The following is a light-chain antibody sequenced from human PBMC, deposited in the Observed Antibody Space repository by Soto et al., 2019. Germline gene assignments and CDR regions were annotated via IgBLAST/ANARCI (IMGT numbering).Light chain of an antibody. CDR3: QQSHNTWT. CDR2: AAS. V-gene: IGKV1-39*01. CDR1: QSISMY. Sequence: DIQMTQSPSSLSASVGDRVTITCRASQSISMYLNGYQQKPGKAPKPLIYAASSLQSRVPSRFSGSGSGTDFTLTISSRQPEDFATYYCQQSHNTWTFGQGTRVEIK. J-gene: IGKJ1*01.